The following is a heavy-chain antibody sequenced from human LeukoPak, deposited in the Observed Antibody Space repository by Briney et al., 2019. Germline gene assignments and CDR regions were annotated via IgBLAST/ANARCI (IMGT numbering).Heavy chain of an antibody. CDR2: INPNSGGT. D-gene: IGHD3-10*01. V-gene: IGHV1-2*02. CDR3: ASASKIGAVFSGYYYYGMDV. J-gene: IGHJ6*02. Sequence: GASVKVSCKASGYTFTGYYMHWVRQAPGQGLEWMGWINPNSGGTNYAQKFQGRVTMTRDTSISTAYMELSRLRSGDTAVYYCASASKIGAVFSGYYYYGMDVWGQGTTVTVSS. CDR1: GYTFTGYY.